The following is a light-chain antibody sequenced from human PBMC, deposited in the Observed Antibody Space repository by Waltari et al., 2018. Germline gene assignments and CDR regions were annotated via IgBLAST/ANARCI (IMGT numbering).Light chain of an antibody. V-gene: IGKV1-39*01. CDR2: AAS. Sequence: DIQMTQSPPSLSASVGDRVTITCRASQSIRRHLNWYQQKPGKGPKLLIYAASSLQSGVPSRLSGLGSGTDFTLTVSSLQPEDFATYYCQQSYTSPRTFGQGTKVEIK. CDR3: QQSYTSPRT. CDR1: QSIRRH. J-gene: IGKJ1*01.